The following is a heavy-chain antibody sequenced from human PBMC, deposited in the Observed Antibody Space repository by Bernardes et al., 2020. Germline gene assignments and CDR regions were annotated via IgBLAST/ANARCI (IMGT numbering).Heavy chain of an antibody. CDR1: GGSISSSSYY. Sequence: ETLSLTCTVSGGSISSSSYYWGWIRQPPGKGLEWIGSIYYSGSTYYNPSLKSRVTISVDTSKNQFSLKLSSVTAADTAVYYCARDYGDPRGYYYGMDVWGKGTTVTVSS. V-gene: IGHV4-39*02. CDR2: IYYSGST. CDR3: ARDYGDPRGYYYGMDV. J-gene: IGHJ6*04. D-gene: IGHD4-17*01.